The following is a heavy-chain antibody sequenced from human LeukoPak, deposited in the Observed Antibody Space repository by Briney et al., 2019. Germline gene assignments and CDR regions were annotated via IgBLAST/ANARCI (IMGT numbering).Heavy chain of an antibody. CDR3: ATDPCSGGSCSMYHLDY. J-gene: IGHJ4*02. CDR2: INPNTGGT. Sequence: ASVKVSCKASGYTFTGYYIHWVRQAPGQGLEWMGCINPNTGGTNYAQRFQGRVTMTRDTSINTAYMELTRLTSDDTAVYYCATDPCSGGSCSMYHLDYWGQGTLVTVSS. CDR1: GYTFTGYY. V-gene: IGHV1-2*02. D-gene: IGHD2-15*01.